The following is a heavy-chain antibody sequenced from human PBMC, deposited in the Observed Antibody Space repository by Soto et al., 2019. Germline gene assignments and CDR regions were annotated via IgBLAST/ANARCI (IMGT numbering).Heavy chain of an antibody. CDR2: ISGSGGST. CDR1: GFTFSSYA. V-gene: IGHV3-23*01. D-gene: IGHD3-22*01. J-gene: IGHJ4*02. CDR3: AKEAYYYDSSGYYEGCFDY. Sequence: PGGSLRLSCAASGFTFSSYAMSWVRQAPGKGLEWVSAISGSGGSTYYADSVEGRFTISRDNSKNTLYLQMNSLRAEDTALYYCAKEAYYYDSSGYYEGCFDYWGQGTLVTVSS.